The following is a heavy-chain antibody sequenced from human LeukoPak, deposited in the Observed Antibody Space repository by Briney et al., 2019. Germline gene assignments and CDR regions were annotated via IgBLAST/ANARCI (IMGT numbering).Heavy chain of an antibody. J-gene: IGHJ6*02. V-gene: IGHV3-23*01. CDR1: GFTFSSYA. CDR2: ISGSGGST. D-gene: IGHD3-16*01. CDR3: AKTPSAFTFGGATGMDV. Sequence: GGSLRLSCAASGFTFSSYAMSWVRQAPGKGLEWVSAISGSGGSTYYADSAKGRFTISRDNSKNTLYLQMNSLRAEDTAVYYCAKTPSAFTFGGATGMDVWGQGTTVTVSS.